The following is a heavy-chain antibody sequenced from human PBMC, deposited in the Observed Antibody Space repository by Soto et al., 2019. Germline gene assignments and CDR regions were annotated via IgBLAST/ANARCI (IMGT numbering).Heavy chain of an antibody. CDR3: ASNLWFPSPYGMDV. V-gene: IGHV3-74*01. CDR2: INSDGSRT. J-gene: IGHJ6*02. Sequence: AGSLRLSCAASGFTFSRYWMHWVRQAAGKGLVWVSRINSDGSRTSYADSVKRRFTISRDNAKNTLYLQRNSLRAQDTAVYYCASNLWFPSPYGMDVWGQGTTVTVSS. D-gene: IGHD3-10*01. CDR1: GFTFSRYW.